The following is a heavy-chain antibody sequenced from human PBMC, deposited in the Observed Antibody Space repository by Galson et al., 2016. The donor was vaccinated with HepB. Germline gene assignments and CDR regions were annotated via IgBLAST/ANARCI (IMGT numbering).Heavy chain of an antibody. CDR3: ARGNIAARSHFDY. CDR1: GYTFTNYN. V-gene: IGHV1-2*06. CDR2: IHPNSGRP. J-gene: IGHJ4*02. D-gene: IGHD6-6*01. Sequence: SVKVSCKASGYTFTNYNIHWVRQAPGQGLEWMGRIHPNSGRPNYAQKFQGGVTMTREKSISTVYMELSRLRSDDTAVYYCARGNIAARSHFDYWGQGTLVTVSS.